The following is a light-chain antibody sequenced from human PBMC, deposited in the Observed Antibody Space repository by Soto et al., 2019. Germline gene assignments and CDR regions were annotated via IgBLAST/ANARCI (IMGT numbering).Light chain of an antibody. Sequence: QSALTQPPSASGSPGQSVTISCTGTSSDVGAYTYVSWYQQHPGKAPKLMIYGVTERPSGVPDRFSGSKSGNTASLTVSGLQTEDEAYYYCISYAGSNNYVFGTGIKLTVL. V-gene: IGLV2-8*01. CDR1: SSDVGAYTY. CDR3: ISYAGSNNYV. CDR2: GVT. J-gene: IGLJ1*01.